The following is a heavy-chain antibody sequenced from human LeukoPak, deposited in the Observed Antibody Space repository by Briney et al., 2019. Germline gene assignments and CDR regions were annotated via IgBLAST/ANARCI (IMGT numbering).Heavy chain of an antibody. Sequence: SETLSLTCTVSGGSISSYYWSRIRQPPGKGLEWIGYIYYSGSTNYNPSLRSRVTISVDTSKNQISLKLSSVTAADTAVFYCARLNPYYFDYWGQGTLVTVSS. V-gene: IGHV4-59*08. CDR3: ARLNPYYFDY. J-gene: IGHJ4*02. CDR2: IYYSGST. CDR1: GGSISSYY.